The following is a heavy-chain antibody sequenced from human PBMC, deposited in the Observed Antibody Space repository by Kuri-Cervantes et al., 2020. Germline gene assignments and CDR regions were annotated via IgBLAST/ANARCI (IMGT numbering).Heavy chain of an antibody. Sequence: GESLKIPCAASGFTFHESAMHWVPQIPGKGLEWVTNIKQDGSEKYYVDSVKGRFTISRDNAKNSLYLQMNSLRTEDTAVYYCAKDNIRYYDILTGLVYWGQGTLVTVSS. CDR2: IKQDGSEK. CDR3: AKDNIRYYDILTGLVY. V-gene: IGHV3-7*01. CDR1: GFTFHESA. J-gene: IGHJ4*02. D-gene: IGHD3-9*01.